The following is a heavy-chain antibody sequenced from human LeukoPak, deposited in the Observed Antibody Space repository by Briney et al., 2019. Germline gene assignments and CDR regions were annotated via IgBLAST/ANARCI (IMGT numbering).Heavy chain of an antibody. CDR3: ARADYYDSSGYTDAFDI. CDR1: GGTFSSYA. CDR2: IIPIFGTA. D-gene: IGHD3-22*01. Sequence: GASVKVSCXASGGTFSSYAISWVRQALGQGLEWMGGIIPIFGTANYAQKFQGRVTITADESTSTAYMELSSLRSEDTAVYYCARADYYDSSGYTDAFDIWGQGTMVTVSS. J-gene: IGHJ3*02. V-gene: IGHV1-69*13.